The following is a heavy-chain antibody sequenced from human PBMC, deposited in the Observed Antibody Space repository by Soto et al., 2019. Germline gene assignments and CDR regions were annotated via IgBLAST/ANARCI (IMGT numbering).Heavy chain of an antibody. CDR3: ARTLRGYSFGFEPPEAFDI. CDR1: GYTFTGYY. J-gene: IGHJ3*02. V-gene: IGHV1-2*04. Sequence: ASVKVSCKASGYTFTGYYMHWVRQAPGQGLEWMGWINPNSGGTNYAQKFQGWVTMTRDTSISTAYMELSRLRSDDTAVYYCARTLRGYSFGFEPPEAFDIRGKGTMVTLS. CDR2: INPNSGGT. D-gene: IGHD5-18*01.